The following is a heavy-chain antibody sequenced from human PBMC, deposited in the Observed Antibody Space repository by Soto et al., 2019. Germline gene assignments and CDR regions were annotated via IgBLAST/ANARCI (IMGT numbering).Heavy chain of an antibody. J-gene: IGHJ4*02. V-gene: IGHV4-30-4*01. Sequence: PSETLSLTCTVSGGSISIDDYYWTWIRQPPGKGLEWIVYIYSSGRTSYTPSLESRLTISIDTSKNQFSLHLHSVSAADTAVYYCARDRSNSPDFFDYWGQGILVTVSS. CDR1: GGSISIDDYY. D-gene: IGHD6-6*01. CDR2: IYSSGRT. CDR3: ARDRSNSPDFFDY.